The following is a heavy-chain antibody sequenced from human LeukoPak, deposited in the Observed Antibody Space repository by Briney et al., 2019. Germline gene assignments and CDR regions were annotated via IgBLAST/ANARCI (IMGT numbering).Heavy chain of an antibody. CDR3: AKDWNPSPNWFGP. CDR1: GFIFSTYA. D-gene: IGHD1-1*01. V-gene: IGHV3-23*01. Sequence: GGPLRLSCAASGFIFSTYAMNWVRQAPGKGLEWISGVSNSGVSTNYADSVKGRFTTSRDNSKNMLYLQMNGLRAEDTAVYYCAKDWNPSPNWFGPWGQGTLVIVSS. J-gene: IGHJ5*02. CDR2: VSNSGVST.